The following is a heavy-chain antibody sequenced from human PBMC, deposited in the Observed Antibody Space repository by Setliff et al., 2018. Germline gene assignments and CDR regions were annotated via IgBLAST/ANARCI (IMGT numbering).Heavy chain of an antibody. V-gene: IGHV1-18*01. CDR2: INNYSFKT. D-gene: IGHD2-2*01. CDR1: GSTFTNYG. Sequence: ASVKVSCKASGSTFTNYGITWVRQAPGQGLEWMGWINNYSFKTTYPQKFLDRVTVTTDTSATTAYLELRSLTSDDTAVYYCSRLVRYCTTTSCQGASGAELWGQGTLVTVSS. J-gene: IGHJ4*02. CDR3: SRLVRYCTTTSCQGASGAEL.